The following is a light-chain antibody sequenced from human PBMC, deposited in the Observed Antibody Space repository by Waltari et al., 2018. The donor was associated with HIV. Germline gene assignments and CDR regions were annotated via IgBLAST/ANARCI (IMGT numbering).Light chain of an antibody. CDR1: QSPLHVNGSNY. V-gene: IGKV2-28*01. Sequence: DVVMTQSPVSLTVTPGEPAAISCRSSQSPLHVNGSNYLDWYWQKPGQSPQLLIYLGSSRASGVPDRFSGSGGGTDFTLKISRVEAADVGVYYCMQGLQTPWTFGQGTKVEI. CDR3: MQGLQTPWT. J-gene: IGKJ1*01. CDR2: LGS.